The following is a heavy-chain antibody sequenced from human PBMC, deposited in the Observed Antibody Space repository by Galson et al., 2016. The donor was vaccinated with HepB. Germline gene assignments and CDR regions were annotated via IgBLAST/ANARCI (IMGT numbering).Heavy chain of an antibody. CDR1: GGSINSGGYY. CDR2: IYHSGST. D-gene: IGHD6-13*01. Sequence: TLSLTCTVSGGSINSGGYYWSWIRQHPGKGLEWIGYIYHSGSTYYNPSLKSRVTISVDTSKNQFSLRLGSVTAADTAVYYCARVPMYNSSWFLDYWGQGTLVTVSS. J-gene: IGHJ4*02. CDR3: ARVPMYNSSWFLDY. V-gene: IGHV4-31*03.